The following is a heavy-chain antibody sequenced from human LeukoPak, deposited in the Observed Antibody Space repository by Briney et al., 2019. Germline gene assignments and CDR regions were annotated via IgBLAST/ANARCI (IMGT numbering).Heavy chain of an antibody. V-gene: IGHV4-39*01. D-gene: IGHD6-19*01. CDR3: AGDIAVAGTSVSG. Sequence: SETLSLTCTVSGGSISSSSYYWGWIRQPPGKGLEWIGSIYYSGSTYYNPSLKSRVTISVDTSKNQFSLKLSSVPAADTAVYYCAGDIAVAGTSVSGWGQGTLVTVSS. CDR2: IYYSGST. J-gene: IGHJ4*02. CDR1: GGSISSSSYY.